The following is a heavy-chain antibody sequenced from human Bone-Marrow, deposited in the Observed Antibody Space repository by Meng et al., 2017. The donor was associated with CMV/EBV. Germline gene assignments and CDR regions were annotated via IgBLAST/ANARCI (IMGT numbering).Heavy chain of an antibody. Sequence: GESLKISCAASGFTFSSYGMHWVRQAPGKGLEWVAFIRYDGSNKYYADSVKGRFTISRDNSKNTLYLQMNSLRAEDTAVYYCAKDSADSSSWSHHNHDYWGQGTLVTFSS. CDR1: GFTFSSYG. J-gene: IGHJ4*02. CDR3: AKDSADSSSWSHHNHDY. CDR2: IRYDGSNK. D-gene: IGHD6-13*01. V-gene: IGHV3-30*02.